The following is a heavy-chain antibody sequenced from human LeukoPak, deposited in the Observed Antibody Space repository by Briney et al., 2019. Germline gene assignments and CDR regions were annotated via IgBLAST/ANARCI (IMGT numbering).Heavy chain of an antibody. CDR3: ARGGAYTYGYY. V-gene: IGHV1-2*02. J-gene: IGHJ4*02. Sequence: ASVKVSCKASGYTFTSYGISWERQAPGQGLGGMAWISPNSGGTNYAQKFQGRVTMTRDTSISTAYMELSSLRSDDTAVYYCARGGAYTYGYYWGQGTLVTVSS. CDR1: GYTFTSYG. CDR2: ISPNSGGT. D-gene: IGHD5-18*01.